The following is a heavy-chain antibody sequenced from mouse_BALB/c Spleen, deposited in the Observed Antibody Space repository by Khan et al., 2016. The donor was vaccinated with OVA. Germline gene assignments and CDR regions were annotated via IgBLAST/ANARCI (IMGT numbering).Heavy chain of an antibody. CDR1: GYTFTSYY. CDR2: IYPGNVNT. CDR3: ARCGGNYPSYAMDY. D-gene: IGHD2-1*01. V-gene: IGHV1S56*01. J-gene: IGHJ4*01. Sequence: QVQLQQSGPELVKPGASVRISCKASGYTFTSYYIHWVKQRPGQGLEWIGWIYPGNVNTDYNEKFKGKATLSADKSSSTAYMQLSSLTSEDSAVYFCARCGGNYPSYAMDYWGQGTSVTVSS.